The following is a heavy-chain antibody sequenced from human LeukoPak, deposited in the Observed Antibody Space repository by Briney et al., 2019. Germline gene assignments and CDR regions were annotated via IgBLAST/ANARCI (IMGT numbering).Heavy chain of an antibody. CDR2: MKTDGTRI. CDR1: GFRFSNSW. D-gene: IGHD3-10*01. V-gene: IGHV3-74*01. Sequence: GGSLRLSCAASGFRFSNSWMYWVRQGPGKGPVWVSRMKTDGTRIEYADSVKGRFTISRDNAKNTLFLQMSSLRVEDTAVYYCARGADHGGSYYPDWGQGTRVTVSS. J-gene: IGHJ4*02. CDR3: ARGADHGGSYYPD.